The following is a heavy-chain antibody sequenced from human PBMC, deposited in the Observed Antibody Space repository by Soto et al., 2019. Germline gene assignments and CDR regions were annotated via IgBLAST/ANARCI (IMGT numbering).Heavy chain of an antibody. CDR3: GRAATHVYYHHKMDV. CDR2: SRNKAKSYTT. V-gene: IGHV3-72*01. CDR1: GFILSDHY. Sequence: PGGSLRLSCAASGFILSDHYMDWVRQAPGKGLEWVGRSRNKAKSYTTEYAASVNGRFTISRDDSKNSLYLQMNSLKTEDTAVYYCGRAATHVYYHHKMDVWGKGPTVTVSS. J-gene: IGHJ6*04. D-gene: IGHD3-10*01.